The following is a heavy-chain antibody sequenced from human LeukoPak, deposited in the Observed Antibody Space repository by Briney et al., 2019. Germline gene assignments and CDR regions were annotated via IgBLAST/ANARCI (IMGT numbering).Heavy chain of an antibody. CDR1: GFTFSSYS. CDR3: AREGPPYYYGSGSFDY. CDR2: IYSGGST. J-gene: IGHJ4*02. V-gene: IGHV3-53*01. Sequence: GGSLRLSCAASGFTFSSYSMNWVRQAPGKGLEWVSVIYSGGSTYYADSVKGRFTISRDNSKNTLYLQMNSLRAEDTAVYYCAREGPPYYYGSGSFDYWGQGTLVTVSS. D-gene: IGHD3-10*01.